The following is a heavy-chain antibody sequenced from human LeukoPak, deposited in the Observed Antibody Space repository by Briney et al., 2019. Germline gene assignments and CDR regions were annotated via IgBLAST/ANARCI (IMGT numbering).Heavy chain of an antibody. D-gene: IGHD2-21*01. CDR3: AKAGGITVVIDDGSFDY. J-gene: IGHJ4*02. V-gene: IGHV3-30*02. Sequence: PGGSLRLSCAASGFTFSSYGMHWVRQAPGKGLEWVAFIRYDGSNKYYADSVKGRFTISRDNSKNTLYLQMNSLRAEDTAVYYCAKAGGITVVIDDGSFDYWGQGTLVIVSS. CDR2: IRYDGSNK. CDR1: GFTFSSYG.